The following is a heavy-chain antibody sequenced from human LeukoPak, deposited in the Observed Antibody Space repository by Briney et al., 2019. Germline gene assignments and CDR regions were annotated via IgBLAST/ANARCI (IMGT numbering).Heavy chain of an antibody. CDR2: IYSGGST. CDR3: ARAVVGSDYDSSGYYPDY. V-gene: IGHV3-53*04. CDR1: GFTVSSNY. J-gene: IGHJ4*02. D-gene: IGHD3-22*01. Sequence: GGSLRLSCAASGFTVSSNYMSWVRQAPGKGLEWVSVIYSGGSTYYADSVKGRFTISRHNSKNTLYLQMNSLRAEDTAVYYCARAVVGSDYDSSGYYPDYWGQGTLVTVSS.